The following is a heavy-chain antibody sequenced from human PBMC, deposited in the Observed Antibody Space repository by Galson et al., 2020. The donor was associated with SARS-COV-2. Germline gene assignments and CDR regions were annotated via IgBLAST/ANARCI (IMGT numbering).Heavy chain of an antibody. CDR2: IYNTGST. CDR3: ARDATSSGWFNWFDP. V-gene: IGHV4-39*07. D-gene: IGHD6-19*01. CDR1: GGSISSTSYL. J-gene: IGHJ5*02. Sequence: GSLRLSCSVSGGSISSTSYLWGWIRQPPGKGLEWIGSIYNTGSTHYNPSLESRATISVDPSNNHFSLKLSSVTAADTAVYYCARDATSSGWFNWFDPWGRGTLVTVSS.